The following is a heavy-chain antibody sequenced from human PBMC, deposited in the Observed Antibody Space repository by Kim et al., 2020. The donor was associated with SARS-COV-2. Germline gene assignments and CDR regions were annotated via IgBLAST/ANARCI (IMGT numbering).Heavy chain of an antibody. CDR3: ARKYCSSTSCYIDP. CDR1: GGSISSYY. V-gene: IGHV4-59*08. Sequence: SETLSLTCTVSGGSISSYYWSWIRQPPGKGLEWIGYIYYSGSTNYNPSLKSRVTISVDTSKNQFSLKLSSVTAADTAVYYCARKYCSSTSCYIDPWGQGTLVTVSS. D-gene: IGHD2-2*02. J-gene: IGHJ5*02. CDR2: IYYSGST.